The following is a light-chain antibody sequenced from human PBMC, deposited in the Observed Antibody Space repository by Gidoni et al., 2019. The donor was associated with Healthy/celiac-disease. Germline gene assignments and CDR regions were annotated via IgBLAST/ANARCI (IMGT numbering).Light chain of an antibody. CDR3: QQYNSYPWT. Sequence: DIQMTHSPSTLSASVGDRVTITCRASQSISSWLAWYQQKPGKAPKLLIYKASSLESGVPSRFSGSGSGTAFTLTISSLQPDDFATYYCQQYNSYPWTFGQGTKVEIK. J-gene: IGKJ1*01. V-gene: IGKV1-5*03. CDR2: KAS. CDR1: QSISSW.